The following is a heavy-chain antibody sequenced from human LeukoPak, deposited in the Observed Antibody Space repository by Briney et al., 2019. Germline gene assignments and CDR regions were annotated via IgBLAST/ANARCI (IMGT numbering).Heavy chain of an antibody. V-gene: IGHV6-1*01. Sequence: SQTLSLTCAISGDSFSSNSAAWNWIRQSPSRGLEWLGRTYYRSKWYNGYAVSVKSRITINPDTSKNQFSLQLNSVTPEDTAMYYCARGTPGIAAARPGNWFDPWGQGTLVTVSS. J-gene: IGHJ5*02. D-gene: IGHD6-13*01. CDR1: GDSFSSNSAA. CDR2: TYYRSKWYN. CDR3: ARGTPGIAAARPGNWFDP.